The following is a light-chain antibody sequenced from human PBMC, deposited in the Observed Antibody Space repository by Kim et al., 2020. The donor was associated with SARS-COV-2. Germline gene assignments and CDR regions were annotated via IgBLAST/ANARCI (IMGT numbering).Light chain of an antibody. CDR2: KVS. Sequence: AHVGIIVTSPYRTSQRNSSWLSCYQSKPGKAPKHLIYKVSSLESGVPSRFSGSGSWTEFTLTISSLQPDDFATYYCQQYNSYPLTCGQGTKVDIK. CDR3: QQYNSYPLT. V-gene: IGKV1-5*03. CDR1: QRNSSW. J-gene: IGKJ1*01.